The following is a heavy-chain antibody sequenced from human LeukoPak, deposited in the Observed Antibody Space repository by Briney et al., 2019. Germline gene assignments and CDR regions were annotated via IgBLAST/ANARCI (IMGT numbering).Heavy chain of an antibody. Sequence: GGSLRLSCAASGFTVSSNYMSWVRQAPGKGLEWVSAIYSGGSTYYADSVKGRFTISRDNSKNTLYLQMNSLRAEDTAVYYCASGSGSYRTPYYYMDVWGTGTTVTVSS. V-gene: IGHV3-53*01. D-gene: IGHD3-10*01. CDR1: GFTVSSNY. CDR2: IYSGGST. J-gene: IGHJ6*03. CDR3: ASGSGSYRTPYYYMDV.